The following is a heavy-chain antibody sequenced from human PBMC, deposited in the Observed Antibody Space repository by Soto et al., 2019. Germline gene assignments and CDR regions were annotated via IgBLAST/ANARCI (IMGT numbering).Heavy chain of an antibody. V-gene: IGHV3-33*01. CDR2: IWFDGNNK. D-gene: IGHD3-10*01. CDR1: GFIFSSYG. CDR3: ARDRISGEYYYYYGMDV. J-gene: IGHJ6*02. Sequence: QVQLVESGGGVVQPGKSLRLSCAASGFIFSSYGMHWVRQAPGKGLEWVAVIWFDGNNKYYADSAKGRFTISRDNSKNTLYLQMNSLRAEDTAVYYCARDRISGEYYYYYGMDVWGQGTTVTVSS.